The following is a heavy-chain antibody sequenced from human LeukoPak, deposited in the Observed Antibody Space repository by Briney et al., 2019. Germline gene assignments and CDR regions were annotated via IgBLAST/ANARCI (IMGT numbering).Heavy chain of an antibody. J-gene: IGHJ5*02. V-gene: IGHV1-18*01. CDR3: ARLSSHYGDYKVDP. Sequence: GASVKVSCKASGYTFTSYGISWVRQAPGQGLEWMGWISAYNGNTNYAQKLQGRVTMTTDTSTTTTYMELRSLRAGDTAVYYCARLSSHYGDYKVDPWGQGTLVTVSS. D-gene: IGHD4-17*01. CDR1: GYTFTSYG. CDR2: ISAYNGNT.